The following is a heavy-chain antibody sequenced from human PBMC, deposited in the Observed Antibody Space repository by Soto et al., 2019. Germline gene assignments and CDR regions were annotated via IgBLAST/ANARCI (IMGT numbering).Heavy chain of an antibody. CDR2: IGAYNGNT. J-gene: IGHJ4*02. V-gene: IGHV1-18*01. D-gene: IGHD6-19*01. Sequence: ASVKVSCKTSGYTFTNYGLSWVRQAPGQGLEWMGWIGAYNGNTKFARKFQGRVTMTTDTSTSTAYMELRSLRSEDTAVYYCARAEYSSGWPTFDYWGQGTLVTVSS. CDR1: GYTFTNYG. CDR3: ARAEYSSGWPTFDY.